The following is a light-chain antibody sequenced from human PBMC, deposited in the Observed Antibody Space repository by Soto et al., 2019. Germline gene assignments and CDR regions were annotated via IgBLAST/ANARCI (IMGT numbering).Light chain of an antibody. J-gene: IGKJ5*01. CDR2: GAS. CDR3: QQYNNWPPNT. V-gene: IGKV3-15*01. Sequence: EIVVTQSPATLSVSRWEIATLSCRASQSVSNNLAWYQQKPGQAPRLLIYGASTRATGIPARFSGSGSGTEFTLTISSLQSEDFAVYYCQQYNNWPPNTLGQGTRLEI. CDR1: QSVSNN.